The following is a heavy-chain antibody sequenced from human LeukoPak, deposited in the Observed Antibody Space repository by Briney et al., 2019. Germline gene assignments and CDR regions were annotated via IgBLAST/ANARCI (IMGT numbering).Heavy chain of an antibody. J-gene: IGHJ4*02. Sequence: PSETLSLPCAVYGGSFSGYYWSWIRQPPGKGLDWIGEINHSGSTNYNPSLKSRVTISVDTSKNQFSLKLSSLTAADTAVYYCARAVYYDSSGYWGHWGQGTLVTVSS. CDR1: GGSFSGYY. D-gene: IGHD3-22*01. V-gene: IGHV4-34*01. CDR2: INHSGST. CDR3: ARAVYYDSSGYWGH.